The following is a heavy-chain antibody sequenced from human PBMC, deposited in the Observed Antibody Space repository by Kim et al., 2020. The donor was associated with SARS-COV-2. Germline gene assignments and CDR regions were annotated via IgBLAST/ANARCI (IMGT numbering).Heavy chain of an antibody. D-gene: IGHD6-13*01. Sequence: VKGPYTISRDNAKNALYLQMNSLRDEETAVYYCARASPYSSRTLLFDYWGQGTLVTVSS. CDR3: ARASPYSSRTLLFDY. J-gene: IGHJ4*02. V-gene: IGHV3-48*02.